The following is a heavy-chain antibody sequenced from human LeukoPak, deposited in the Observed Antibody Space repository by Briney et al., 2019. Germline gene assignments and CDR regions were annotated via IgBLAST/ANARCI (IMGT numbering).Heavy chain of an antibody. J-gene: IGHJ3*02. CDR2: ISSSSSYI. CDR3: ARASSGSGSDAFDI. V-gene: IGHV3-21*01. D-gene: IGHD5-12*01. CDR1: GFTFSSYS. Sequence: GGSLRLSCAASGFTFSSYSMNWVRQAPGKGLESVSSISSSSSYIYYADSVKGRFTISRDNAKNSLYLQMNSLRAEDTAVYYCARASSGSGSDAFDIWGQGTMVTVSS.